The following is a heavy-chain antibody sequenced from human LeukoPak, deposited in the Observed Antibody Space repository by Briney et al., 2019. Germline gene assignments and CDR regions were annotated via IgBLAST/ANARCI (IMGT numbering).Heavy chain of an antibody. D-gene: IGHD6-13*01. Sequence: GGSLRLSCAASGFTFSDYEMNWVRQAPGKGLEWILRISTSGSIIHYADSVKGRFTISRDNAKNSLYLQMNSLRAEDTALYFCARDATTEPGTVYMDVWGKGTTVTISS. J-gene: IGHJ6*03. CDR1: GFTFSDYE. V-gene: IGHV3-48*03. CDR2: ISTSGSII. CDR3: ARDATTEPGTVYMDV.